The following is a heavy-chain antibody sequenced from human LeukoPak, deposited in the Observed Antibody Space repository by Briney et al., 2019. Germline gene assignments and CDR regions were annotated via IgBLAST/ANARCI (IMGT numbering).Heavy chain of an antibody. CDR3: ARGRANYYYYGMDV. Sequence: SETLSLTCAVSGGSISSGGYSWSWIRQPPGTGLEWIGYIYHSGSTYYNPSLKSRVTISVDRSKNQCSLKLSSVTAADTAVYYCARGRANYYYYGMDVWGKGTTVTVSS. CDR1: GGSISSGGYS. CDR2: IYHSGST. J-gene: IGHJ6*04. V-gene: IGHV4-30-2*01. D-gene: IGHD1-26*01.